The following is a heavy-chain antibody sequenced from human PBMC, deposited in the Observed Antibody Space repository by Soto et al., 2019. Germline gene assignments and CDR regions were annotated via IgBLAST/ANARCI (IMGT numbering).Heavy chain of an antibody. Sequence: SETLSLTCTVSGDSISSYSWTWIRQPQGRRLEWIGYMYYTGSTNYNPSLKSRVSISVDTSKNQFSLKLRSVTAEDTAVYYCARLDSRKGHYYDYWGQGTLVTVSS. J-gene: IGHJ4*02. CDR3: ARLDSRKGHYYDY. CDR1: GDSISSYS. D-gene: IGHD2-21*01. V-gene: IGHV4-59*08. CDR2: MYYTGST.